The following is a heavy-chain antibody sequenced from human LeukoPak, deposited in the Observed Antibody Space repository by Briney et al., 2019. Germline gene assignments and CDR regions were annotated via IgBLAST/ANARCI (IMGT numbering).Heavy chain of an antibody. J-gene: IGHJ4*02. CDR2: ISNNGGNT. V-gene: IGHV3-64D*09. CDR3: VRDDAYYYDRGDYPH. CDR1: GFTFRSYV. D-gene: IGHD3-22*01. Sequence: QPGGSLRLSCAASGFTFRSYVMHWVRQAPGKGLEDVSTISNNGGNTYYADSVKGRFTISRDNSKNTVYLQMSSLRAEDTAVYYCVRDDAYYYDRGDYPHWGQGTLVTVSS.